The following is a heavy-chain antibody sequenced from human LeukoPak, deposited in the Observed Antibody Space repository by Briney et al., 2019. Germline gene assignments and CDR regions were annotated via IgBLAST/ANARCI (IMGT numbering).Heavy chain of an antibody. CDR2: IHTSGST. V-gene: IGHV4-4*07. J-gene: IGHJ6*03. CDR1: GGSISSYY. D-gene: IGHD3-10*01. Sequence: SETLSLTCTVSGGSISSYYWSWIRQPAGKGLEWIGRIHTSGSTNYNPSLKCRVAMSVDTSKNQFSLKLSSVTAADTAVYYCARDFETYMSGTHYMDVWGKGTTVTVSS. CDR3: ARDFETYMSGTHYMDV.